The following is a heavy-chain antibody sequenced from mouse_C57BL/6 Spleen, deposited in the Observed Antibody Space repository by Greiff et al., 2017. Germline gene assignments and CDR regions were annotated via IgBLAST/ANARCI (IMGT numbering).Heavy chain of an antibody. CDR1: GYTFTSYW. Sequence: QVQLQQPGAELVMPGASVKLSCKASGYTFTSYWMHWVKQRPGQGLEWIGGIDPSDSYTNYNQKFKGKSTLTVDKSSSTAYMQLSSLTSEDSAVYYCARRAYYSNYDYAMDYWGQGTSVTVSS. J-gene: IGHJ4*01. V-gene: IGHV1-69*01. CDR2: IDPSDSYT. CDR3: ARRAYYSNYDYAMDY. D-gene: IGHD2-5*01.